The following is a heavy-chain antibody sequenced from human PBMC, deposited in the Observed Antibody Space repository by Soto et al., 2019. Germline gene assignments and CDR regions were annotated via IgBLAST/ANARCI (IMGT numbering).Heavy chain of an antibody. Sequence: QVQLVQSGAEVKKPGSSVKVSCQASGGTLNSYTINWVRQAPGHGPEWLGRIIPVLGVANYAQTFQGRVTITADKSTRTVYMDLTSLRSEDTAVYYCARSSVAAAGTLGNWGPGTLVTVSS. CDR2: IIPVLGVA. CDR1: GGTLNSYT. J-gene: IGHJ4*02. CDR3: ARSSVAAAGTLGN. D-gene: IGHD6-13*01. V-gene: IGHV1-69*02.